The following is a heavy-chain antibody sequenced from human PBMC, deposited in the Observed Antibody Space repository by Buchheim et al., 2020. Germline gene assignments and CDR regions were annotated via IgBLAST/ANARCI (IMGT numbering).Heavy chain of an antibody. CDR3: ARGLFNSGWSPFEY. D-gene: IGHD6-19*01. CDR2: ISSGSSPI. CDR1: GFTFSSYS. V-gene: IGHV3-48*01. J-gene: IGHJ4*02. Sequence: EVQLVESGGGLVQPGGSLRLSCAASGFTFSSYSMNWVRQAPGKGLEWISYISSGSSPIYYADSVKGRFTISRDNAENSLFLQLNSLRAEDTAVYYCARGLFNSGWSPFEYWGQGIL.